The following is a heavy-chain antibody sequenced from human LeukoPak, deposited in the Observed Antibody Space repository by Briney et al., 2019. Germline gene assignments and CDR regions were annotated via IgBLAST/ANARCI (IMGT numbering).Heavy chain of an antibody. CDR1: GYSFTSYW. J-gene: IGHJ3*02. CDR3: ARASSSWYYLRDAFDI. CDR2: IYPGDSDT. D-gene: IGHD6-13*01. V-gene: IGHV5-51*01. Sequence: GESLKISCKGSGYSFTSYWIGWVRQMPGKGLEWMGIIYPGDSDTRYSPSFQGQVTISADKSISTAYLQWSSLKASDTAMYYCARASSSWYYLRDAFDIWGQGTMVTVSS.